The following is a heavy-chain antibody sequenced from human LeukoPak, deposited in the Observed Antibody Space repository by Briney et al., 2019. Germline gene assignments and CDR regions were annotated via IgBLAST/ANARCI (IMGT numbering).Heavy chain of an antibody. D-gene: IGHD6-13*01. CDR2: MNPNSSNT. CDR1: GYTFTSYD. CDR3: ARNGCEYSSSCSGWFDP. V-gene: IGHV1-8*01. J-gene: IGHJ5*02. Sequence: GASVKVSCKASGYTFTSYDINWVRQATGQGLEWMGWMNPNSSNTGYAQKFQGRVTMTRNTSISTAYMELSSLRSEDTAVYYCARNGCEYSSSCSGWFDPWGQGTLVTVSS.